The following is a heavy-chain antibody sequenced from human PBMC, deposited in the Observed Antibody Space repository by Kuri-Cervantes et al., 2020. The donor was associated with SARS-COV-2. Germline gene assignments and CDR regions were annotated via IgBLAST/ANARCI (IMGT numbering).Heavy chain of an antibody. V-gene: IGHV4-38-2*02. CDR1: GYPISSGYY. J-gene: IGHJ3*02. CDR2: IYHSGST. D-gene: IGHD3-10*01. Sequence: ESLKISCAVSGYPISSGYYWGWIRQPPGKGLEWIGSIYHSGSTYYNPSLKSRVTISVDTSKNQFSLKLSSVTAADTAVYYCAREYGSGSYYVQIDIWGQGTMVTVSS. CDR3: AREYGSGSYYVQIDI.